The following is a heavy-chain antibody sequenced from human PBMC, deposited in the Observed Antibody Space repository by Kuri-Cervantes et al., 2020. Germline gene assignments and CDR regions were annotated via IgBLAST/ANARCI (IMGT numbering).Heavy chain of an antibody. V-gene: IGHV3-9*01. CDR2: ISWNSGSI. Sequence: SLKISCAASGLTFDDYAMHWVRQAPGKGLEWVSGISWNSGSIGYADSVKGRFTISRDNAKNSLYLQMNSLRAEDTALYYCAKDIGEFIAAAGPSFDYWGQGTLVTVSS. J-gene: IGHJ4*02. CDR1: GLTFDDYA. D-gene: IGHD6-13*01. CDR3: AKDIGEFIAAAGPSFDY.